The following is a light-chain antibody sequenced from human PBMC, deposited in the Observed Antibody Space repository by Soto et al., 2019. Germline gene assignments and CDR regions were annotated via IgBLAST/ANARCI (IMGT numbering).Light chain of an antibody. CDR2: DAY. CDR1: QTFRGL. V-gene: IGKV3-11*01. J-gene: IGKJ5*01. CDR3: QQRDRWPIT. Sequence: VLTQSSFTLSLFPGERATLSCMASQTFRGLLAWYQQKPGQAPRLLIYDAYKRATGIPPRFSGSGSGTDFTLTISSLEPEDSAVYYCQQRDRWPITFGQGTRLEIK.